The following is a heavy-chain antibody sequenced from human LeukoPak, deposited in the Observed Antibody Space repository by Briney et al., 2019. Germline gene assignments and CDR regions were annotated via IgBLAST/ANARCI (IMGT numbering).Heavy chain of an antibody. CDR3: ARSPGDPEAFDY. J-gene: IGHJ4*02. CDR2: ISYDGSNK. V-gene: IGHV3-30*04. D-gene: IGHD3-16*01. CDR1: GFTFSSYE. Sequence: GGSLRLSCAASGFTFSSYEMNWVRQAPGKGLEWVAVISYDGSNKYYADSVKGRFTISRDNSKNTLYLQMNSLRAEDTAVYYCARSPGDPEAFDYWGQGTLVTVSS.